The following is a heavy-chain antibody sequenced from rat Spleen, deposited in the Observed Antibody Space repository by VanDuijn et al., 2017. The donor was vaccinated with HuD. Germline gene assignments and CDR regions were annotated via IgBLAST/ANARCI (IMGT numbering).Heavy chain of an antibody. V-gene: IGHV5-31*01. CDR1: GFTFNNYW. Sequence: EVQLVESGGGLVQPGRSLKLSCVASGFTFNNYWMTWIRQAPGKGLEWVASISNTGGTTNYPDSVKGRISISRDNAKSTLYVQLNSLRSEDTATYFCTRDPIEDWGQGVMVTVSS. CDR3: TRDPIED. J-gene: IGHJ2*01. CDR2: ISNTGGTT.